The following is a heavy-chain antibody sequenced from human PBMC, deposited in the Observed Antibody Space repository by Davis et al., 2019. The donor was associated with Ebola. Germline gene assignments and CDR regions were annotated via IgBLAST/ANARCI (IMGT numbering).Heavy chain of an antibody. CDR1: GGSISSYY. CDR3: ARGLQWELLGYWYFDL. CDR2: IYYSGST. Sequence: SETLSLTCTVSGGSISSYYWSWIRQPPGKGLEWIGYIYYSGSTNYNPSLKSRVTISVDTSKNQFSLNLSSVTAADTAVYYCARGLQWELLGYWYFDLWGRGTLVTVSS. D-gene: IGHD1-26*01. V-gene: IGHV4-59*08. J-gene: IGHJ2*01.